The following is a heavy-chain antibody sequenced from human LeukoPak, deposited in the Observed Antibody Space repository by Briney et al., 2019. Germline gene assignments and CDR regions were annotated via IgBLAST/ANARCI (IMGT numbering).Heavy chain of an antibody. Sequence: RTGGSLRLSCAASGFTFSSYAMSWVRQAPGKGLEWVSAISGSGGSTYYADSVKGRFTVSRDNSKNTLYLQMNSLRAEDTAVYYCATYLITSDYWGQGTLVTVSS. J-gene: IGHJ4*02. CDR3: ATYLITSDY. CDR2: ISGSGGST. CDR1: GFTFSSYA. D-gene: IGHD3-16*01. V-gene: IGHV3-23*01.